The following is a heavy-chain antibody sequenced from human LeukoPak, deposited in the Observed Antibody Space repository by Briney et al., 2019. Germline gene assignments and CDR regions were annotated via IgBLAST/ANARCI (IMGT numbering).Heavy chain of an antibody. Sequence: ASVKVSCKASGYTFTSYGISWVRQAPGQGLEWMGIINPSGGSTSYAQKFQGRVTMTRDTSTSTVYMELSSLRSEDTAVYYCARFWGAVAALDYWGQGTLVTVSS. CDR2: INPSGGST. V-gene: IGHV1-46*01. J-gene: IGHJ4*02. D-gene: IGHD6-19*01. CDR3: ARFWGAVAALDY. CDR1: GYTFTSYG.